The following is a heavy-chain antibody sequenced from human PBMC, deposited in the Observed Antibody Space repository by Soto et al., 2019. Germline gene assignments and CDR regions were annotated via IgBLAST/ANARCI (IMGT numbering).Heavy chain of an antibody. Sequence: QVQLVQSGAEVKKPGSSVKVSCKASGGTFSSYAISWVRQAPGQGLEWMAGIIPIFGTADYAQKFQGRVTITADESTSTAYVELSSLRSEDTAVYYCAKNPENYYYGMDVWGQGTTVAVSS. V-gene: IGHV1-69*12. J-gene: IGHJ6*02. CDR3: AKNPENYYYGMDV. CDR1: GGTFSSYA. CDR2: IIPIFGTA.